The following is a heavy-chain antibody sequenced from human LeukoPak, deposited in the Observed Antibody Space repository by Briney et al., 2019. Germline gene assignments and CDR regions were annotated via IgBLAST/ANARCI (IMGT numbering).Heavy chain of an antibody. V-gene: IGHV3-30*03. D-gene: IGHD2-8*01. CDR2: ISYDGSNK. J-gene: IGHJ4*02. CDR3: ARGPGSSVYASAIDY. CDR1: EFTFSSYS. Sequence: GGSLRLSCAASEFTFSSYSMNWVRQAPGKGLEWVAVISYDGSNKYYADSVKGRFTISRDNSKNTLYLQMNTLRAEDTAVYYCARGPGSSVYASAIDYWGQGTLVTVSS.